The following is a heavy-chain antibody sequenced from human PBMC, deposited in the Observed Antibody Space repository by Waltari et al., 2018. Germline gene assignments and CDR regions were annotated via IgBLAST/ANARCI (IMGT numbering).Heavy chain of an antibody. CDR2: ISWNSGSI. V-gene: IGHV3-9*03. CDR1: GFTCDDYA. CDR3: AKDMSESPGRAFDI. J-gene: IGHJ3*02. Sequence: EVQLVESGGGLVQPGRSLRLSCAASGFTCDDYAMHWVRQAPGKGLEWVSGISWNSGSIGYADSVKGRFTISRDNAKNSLYLQMNSLRAEDMALYYCAKDMSESPGRAFDIWGQGTMVTVSS.